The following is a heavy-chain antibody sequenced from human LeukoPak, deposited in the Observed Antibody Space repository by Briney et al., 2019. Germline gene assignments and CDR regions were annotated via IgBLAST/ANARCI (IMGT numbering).Heavy chain of an antibody. Sequence: PGGSLRLSCVASGFTFSSYAMHWVRQTPGKGLEYVSAISSNGGTTYYANSVKGRFTISRDNSKSTLYLQMGSLRAEDMAVYYCARSQPPRPDYYDSSASPFDYWGQGTLVTVSS. CDR2: ISSNGGTT. CDR3: ARSQPPRPDYYDSSASPFDY. CDR1: GFTFSSYA. D-gene: IGHD3-22*01. J-gene: IGHJ4*02. V-gene: IGHV3-64*01.